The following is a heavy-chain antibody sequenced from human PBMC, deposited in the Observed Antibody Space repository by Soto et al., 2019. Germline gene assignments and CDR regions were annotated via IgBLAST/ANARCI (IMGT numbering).Heavy chain of an antibody. CDR1: GFTVSNNY. J-gene: IGHJ6*04. D-gene: IGHD2-8*01. CDR3: ARDPGVNWA. Sequence: EVQLVESGGGLVQPGGSLRLSCVASGFTVSNNYMTWVRQAPGKGLEWVSNMYSGDGTYYTDSVKGRFTISRDSSTNTLYLQMDNVRAEDTDVYYCARDPGVNWAWGKGTTVTVSS. V-gene: IGHV3-66*01. CDR2: MYSGDGT.